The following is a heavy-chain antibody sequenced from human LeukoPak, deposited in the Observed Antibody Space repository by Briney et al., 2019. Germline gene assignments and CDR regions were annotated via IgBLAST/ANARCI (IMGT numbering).Heavy chain of an antibody. Sequence: SETLSLTCAVYGGSFSGYYWSWIRQPPGKGLEWIGEINHSGSTNYNPSLKSRVTISVDTSKNQFSLKLSSVTAADTAVYYCARGQPIAAAGIPFDYWGQGTLVTVSS. CDR1: GGSFSGYY. CDR3: ARGQPIAAAGIPFDY. CDR2: INHSGST. D-gene: IGHD6-13*01. J-gene: IGHJ4*02. V-gene: IGHV4-34*01.